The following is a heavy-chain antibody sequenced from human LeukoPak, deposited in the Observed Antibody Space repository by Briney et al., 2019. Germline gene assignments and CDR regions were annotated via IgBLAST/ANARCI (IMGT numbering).Heavy chain of an antibody. CDR3: ASGGSIRDFWSGYSMGGLGY. V-gene: IGHV4-4*07. J-gene: IGHJ4*02. D-gene: IGHD3-3*01. CDR1: GGSISSYY. CDR2: IYTSGST. Sequence: SETLSLTCTVSGGSISSYYWSWIRQPAGKGLEWIGRIYTSGSTNYNPSLKSRVTMSVDTSKNQFSLKLSSVTAADTAVYYCASGGSIRDFWSGYSMGGLGYWGQGTLVTVSS.